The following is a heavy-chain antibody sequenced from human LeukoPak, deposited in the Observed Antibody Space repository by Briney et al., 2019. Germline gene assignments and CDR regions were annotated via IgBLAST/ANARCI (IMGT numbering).Heavy chain of an antibody. CDR1: GGSISSGDYY. Sequence: PSQTLSLTRTVSGGSISSGDYYWSWIRQHPGKGLEWIGYIYYSGDTYYNPSLRSRVSISLDTSKNQFSLKLSSVTAADTAMYYCARDYGNNWFDPWGQGTLVTVSA. D-gene: IGHD4-17*01. V-gene: IGHV4-31*03. CDR3: ARDYGNNWFDP. J-gene: IGHJ5*02. CDR2: IYYSGDT.